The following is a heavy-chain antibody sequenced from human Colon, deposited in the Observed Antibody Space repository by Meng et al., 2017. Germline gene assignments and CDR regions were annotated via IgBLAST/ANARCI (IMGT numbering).Heavy chain of an antibody. CDR2: TYYRSKYYN. CDR3: ARDWGDVRGGFDF. CDR1: GDSVSSNSAA. J-gene: IGHJ4*02. Sequence: QVQLQRSGQGLEKPSQTLSLPCAISGDSVSSNSAAWNWIRQSPSRGLEWLGRTYYRSKYYNDYALSVKSRITINPDTSKNQFSLQLNSVTPEDTAIYYCARDWGDVRGGFDFWGQGTLVTVSS. D-gene: IGHD3-10*02. V-gene: IGHV6-1*02.